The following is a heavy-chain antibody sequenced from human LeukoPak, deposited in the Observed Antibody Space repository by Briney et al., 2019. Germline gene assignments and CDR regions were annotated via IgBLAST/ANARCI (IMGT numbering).Heavy chain of an antibody. CDR1: GGSISSSSYY. CDR3: ARLPRDCTNGVCPFYYGMDV. Sequence: SETLSLTRTVSGGSISSSSYYWGWIRQPPGKGLEWIGSIYYSGSTYYNPSLKSRVTISVDTSKNQFSLKLSSVTAADTAVYYCARLPRDCTNGVCPFYYGMDVCGQGSTVTVSS. J-gene: IGHJ6*02. CDR2: IYYSGST. V-gene: IGHV4-39*01. D-gene: IGHD2-8*01.